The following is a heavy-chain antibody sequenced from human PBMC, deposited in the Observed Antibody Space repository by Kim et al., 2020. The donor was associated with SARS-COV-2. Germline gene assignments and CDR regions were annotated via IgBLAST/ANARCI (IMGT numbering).Heavy chain of an antibody. CDR1: GFTFSNYG. CDR2: ISYDGSNK. Sequence: GGSLRLSCAASGFTFSNYGIHWVRQAPGKGLEWVAVISYDGSNKYYADSVKGRFTISRDNSKNTMYLQMNSLRAEDTAVYYCARARSDYWGQGTLVTVSS. V-gene: IGHV3-33*05. CDR3: ARARSDY. J-gene: IGHJ4*02.